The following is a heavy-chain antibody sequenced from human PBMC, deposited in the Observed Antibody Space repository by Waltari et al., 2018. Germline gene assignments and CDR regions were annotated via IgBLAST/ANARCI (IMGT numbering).Heavy chain of an antibody. Sequence: QVQLVQSGAEVKKPGASVKVSCKASGYTFTSYGISWVRQAPGQGLEWMGWISAYNGNTNYAQKLQGRVTMTTDTSTSTAYMELRSLRASDTAMYYCARHGPFCTNGVCPIDYWGQGTLVTVSS. CDR2: ISAYNGNT. CDR3: ARHGPFCTNGVCPIDY. D-gene: IGHD2-8*01. V-gene: IGHV1-18*01. CDR1: GYTFTSYG. J-gene: IGHJ4*02.